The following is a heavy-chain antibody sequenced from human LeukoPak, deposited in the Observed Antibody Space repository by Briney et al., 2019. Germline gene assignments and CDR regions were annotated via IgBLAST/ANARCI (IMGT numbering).Heavy chain of an antibody. Sequence: NSSETLSLTCTVSGGSISSSSYYWGWIRQPPGKGLEWIGSIYYSGSTYYNPSLKSRVTISVDTSKNQFSLKLSSVTAADTAVYYCAGLRYYYGSGSYYRYYYGMDVWGQGTTVTVSS. CDR1: GGSISSSSYY. D-gene: IGHD3-10*01. CDR2: IYYSGST. CDR3: AGLRYYYGSGSYYRYYYGMDV. V-gene: IGHV4-39*07. J-gene: IGHJ6*02.